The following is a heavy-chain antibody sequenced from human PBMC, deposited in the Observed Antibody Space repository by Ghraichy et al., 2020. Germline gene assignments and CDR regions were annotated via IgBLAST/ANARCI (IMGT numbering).Heavy chain of an antibody. V-gene: IGHV3-13*01. CDR2: IGITGDT. D-gene: IGHD3-22*01. Sequence: GGSLRLSCAASGFTFSTYDMHWVRQVTGKSLEWVSGIGITGDTYYPDSVKGRFTISRENAINSLYLQMNNLRVGDTAVYYCASTGYYDSDDAFDFWGQGTTVTVSS. CDR1: GFTFSTYD. CDR3: ASTGYYDSDDAFDF. J-gene: IGHJ3*01.